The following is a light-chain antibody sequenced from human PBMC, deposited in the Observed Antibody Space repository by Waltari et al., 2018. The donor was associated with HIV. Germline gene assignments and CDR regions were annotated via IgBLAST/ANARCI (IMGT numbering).Light chain of an antibody. CDR2: SND. J-gene: IGLJ2*01. CDR1: TSNIGSNV. V-gene: IGLV1-44*01. CDR3: AAWDASLNGYVV. Sequence: QSVLSQPPSASGTPGQRVTISCSGSTSNIGSNVVTWSRQFPGTAPKLLIYSNDERPSGVPDRFSGSKSGTSASLAISGLQLEDEADYYCAAWDASLNGYVVFGGGTKLTVL.